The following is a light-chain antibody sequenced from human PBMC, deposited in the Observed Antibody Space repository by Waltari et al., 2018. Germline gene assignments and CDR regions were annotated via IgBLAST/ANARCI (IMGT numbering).Light chain of an antibody. CDR2: KAS. CDR1: QSINSW. J-gene: IGKJ4*01. CDR3: LQYSSSPLT. V-gene: IGKV1D-16*01. Sequence: DIQMTQSPSSLSASVGDTVTITCRASQSINSWLTWYQQKPGKAPKLLIYKASSLQSGVPSRFSGIVSVTDFTLTISSLQAEDFVNYYCLQYSSSPLTFGGGTKVEIK.